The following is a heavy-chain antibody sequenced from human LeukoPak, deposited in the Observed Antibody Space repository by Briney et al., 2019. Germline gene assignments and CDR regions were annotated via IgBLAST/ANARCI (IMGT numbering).Heavy chain of an antibody. Sequence: RASEKVSCKASGYTFTSYGISWVRQAPGQGLEGMGWISAYNGNTNYAQKHQGRVTITTDTSTSTDYKELRSLRSDDTAVYYYAREGPRDGYNWGYYYYGMDVWGQGTTVTVSS. CDR3: AREGPRDGYNWGYYYYGMDV. J-gene: IGHJ6*02. CDR1: GYTFTSYG. V-gene: IGHV1-18*01. CDR2: ISAYNGNT. D-gene: IGHD5-24*01.